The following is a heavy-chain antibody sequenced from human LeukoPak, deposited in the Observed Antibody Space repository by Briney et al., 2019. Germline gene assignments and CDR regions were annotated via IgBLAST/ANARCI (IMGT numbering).Heavy chain of an antibody. J-gene: IGHJ4*02. CDR3: ARNYYYDSTRLYYFDY. D-gene: IGHD3-22*01. CDR1: GFTFSSYG. CDR2: IWYDGSNK. V-gene: IGHV3-33*01. Sequence: GGSLRLSCAASGFTFSSYGMHWVRQAPGKGLEWGAVIWYDGSNKYYVDSVKGRFTISRDNSKNTLYLQMNSLRAEDTAVYYCARNYYYDSTRLYYFDYWGQGTLVTVSS.